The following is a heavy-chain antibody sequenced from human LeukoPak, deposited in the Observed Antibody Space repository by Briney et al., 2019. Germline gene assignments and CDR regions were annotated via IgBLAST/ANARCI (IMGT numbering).Heavy chain of an antibody. V-gene: IGHV1-18*04. CDR3: ARDLRRGSSSWYASGGDY. J-gene: IGHJ4*02. CDR2: IRYYNGNT. D-gene: IGHD6-13*01. Sequence: GASVKVSCKASGYTFTSYYMHWVRQAPGQGLEWMGWIRYYNGNTNYAQKVQGRVTMTTDTSTSTAYMELRSLRSDDTAVYYCARDLRRGSSSWYASGGDYWGQGTLVTVSS. CDR1: GYTFTSYY.